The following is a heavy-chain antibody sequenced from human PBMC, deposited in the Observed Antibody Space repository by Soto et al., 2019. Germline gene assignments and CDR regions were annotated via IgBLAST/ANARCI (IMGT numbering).Heavy chain of an antibody. V-gene: IGHV4-59*08. J-gene: IGHJ5*02. CDR3: ARSPVPFFDNWVDP. Sequence: PSETLSLTCTVSGGSISSYYWSWIRQPPGKGLEWIGYIYYSGSTNYNPSLKSRVTISVDTSKNQSSLKLSSVTAADTAVYYCARSPVPFFDNWVDPWGQGTLVTVSS. D-gene: IGHD2-2*01. CDR2: IYYSGST. CDR1: GGSISSYY.